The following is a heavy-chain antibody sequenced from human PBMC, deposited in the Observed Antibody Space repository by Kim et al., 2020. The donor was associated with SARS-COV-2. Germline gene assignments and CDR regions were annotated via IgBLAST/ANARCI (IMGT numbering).Heavy chain of an antibody. J-gene: IGHJ2*01. CDR2: IYYSGST. CDR3: ARDPRRWLPLTNYWYCAL. CDR1: GGSISSYY. V-gene: IGHV4-59*01. Sequence: SETLSLTCTVSGGSISSYYWSWIRQPPGKGLEWIGYIYYSGSTNYNRSLKSRVTISVDTSKNQFSLKLSSVTAADTAVYYCARDPRRWLPLTNYWYCALWGRGTLVTVSS. D-gene: IGHD5-12*01.